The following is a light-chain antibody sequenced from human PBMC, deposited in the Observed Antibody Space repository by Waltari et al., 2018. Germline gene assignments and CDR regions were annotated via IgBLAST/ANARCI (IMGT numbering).Light chain of an antibody. CDR1: SWHSSYA. Sequence: QLVLTHSPSASASLGASVKLTCTLSSWHSSYAIAWHQQQPEKGPRYLMKLNSDGSHSKGDGIPDRFSGSSSGAERYLTISSLQSEDEADYYCQTWGTGTVVFGGGTKLTVL. CDR3: QTWGTGTVV. CDR2: LNSDGSH. J-gene: IGLJ2*01. V-gene: IGLV4-69*01.